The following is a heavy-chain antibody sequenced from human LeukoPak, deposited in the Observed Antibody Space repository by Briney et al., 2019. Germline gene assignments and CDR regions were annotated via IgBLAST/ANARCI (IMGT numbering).Heavy chain of an antibody. Sequence: ASVKVSCKASGYTFISYYMHWVRQAPGQGLEWMGWISAYNGNTNYAQKLQGRVTMTTDTSTSAAYMELSRLRSDDTAVFYCARAGIWDYSDSSGYHNGAFDIWGQGTMVTVSS. V-gene: IGHV1-18*04. D-gene: IGHD3-22*01. CDR3: ARAGIWDYSDSSGYHNGAFDI. CDR2: ISAYNGNT. CDR1: GYTFISYY. J-gene: IGHJ3*02.